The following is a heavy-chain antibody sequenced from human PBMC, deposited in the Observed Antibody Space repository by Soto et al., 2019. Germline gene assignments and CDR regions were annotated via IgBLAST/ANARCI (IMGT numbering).Heavy chain of an antibody. CDR1: GFNFSSHF. CDR2: IKQDGSER. D-gene: IGHD6-6*01. J-gene: IGHJ6*02. Sequence: GGSMILSWAAFGFNFSSHFMQWVRQAPGKGLEWVGNIKQDGSERYYVDSVKGRFTTSRDNAKNSLYLQMNSLRAEDTAVYYCASLSSSSSFHSYYYYGMDVWGQGTTVTVSS. V-gene: IGHV3-7*03. CDR3: ASLSSSSSFHSYYYYGMDV.